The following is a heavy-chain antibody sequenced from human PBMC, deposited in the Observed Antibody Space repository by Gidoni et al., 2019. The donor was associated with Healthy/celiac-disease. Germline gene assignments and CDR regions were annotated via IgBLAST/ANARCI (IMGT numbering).Heavy chain of an antibody. D-gene: IGHD2-2*01. CDR1: GFPFSSYA. V-gene: IGHV3-23*01. CDR2: ISGSGGST. Sequence: EVQLLESGGGLVQPGGSLRLSCAASGFPFSSYARGWVRQAPGKGLGWVSAISGSGGSTYYADSVKGRFTISRDNSKNTLYLQMNSLRAEDTAVYYCATQGDIVVVPAAPRAFDIWGQGTMVTVSS. J-gene: IGHJ3*02. CDR3: ATQGDIVVVPAAPRAFDI.